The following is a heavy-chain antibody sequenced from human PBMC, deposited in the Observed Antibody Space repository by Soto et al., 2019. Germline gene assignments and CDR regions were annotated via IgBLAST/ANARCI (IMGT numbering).Heavy chain of an antibody. Sequence: PSETLSLTCTVSGGSVSSGDYYWSWIRQPPGKGLEWIGYIYYSGNTNYNPSLKSRVIISVDTSKNLFSLKLTSVTAADTAVYYCARIPVDTSMIYWLDPWGQGTLGTVS. CDR3: ARIPVDTSMIYWLDP. D-gene: IGHD5-18*01. V-gene: IGHV4-61*08. CDR2: IYYSGNT. J-gene: IGHJ5*02. CDR1: GGSVSSGDYY.